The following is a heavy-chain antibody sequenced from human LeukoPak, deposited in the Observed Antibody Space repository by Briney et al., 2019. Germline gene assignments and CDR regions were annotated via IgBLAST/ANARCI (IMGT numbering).Heavy chain of an antibody. CDR2: IYYSGTT. Sequence: PSETLSLTCTVSGGSISSISYYWGWIRQSPGKGLEWIGSIYYSGTTFYNPSLKSPVTISVDTSKNQFPLRLTSVTAADTAVYYCARSGYSRSWSSVGAFDMWGQGTMLTVSS. CDR1: GGSISSISYY. V-gene: IGHV4-39*06. CDR3: ARSGYSRSWSSVGAFDM. J-gene: IGHJ3*02. D-gene: IGHD6-13*01.